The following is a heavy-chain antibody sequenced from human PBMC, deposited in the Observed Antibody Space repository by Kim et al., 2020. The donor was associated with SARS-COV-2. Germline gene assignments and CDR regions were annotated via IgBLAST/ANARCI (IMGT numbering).Heavy chain of an antibody. CDR3: VRGGGSVGGMDV. CDR1: GYSFTNYY. Sequence: GESLKISCKGSGYSFTNYYIAWVRQMPGKALEWIGNIYPSDSDTRYSPAFQGQVTLPADKSVNTAYLQWSSLKSSDSALFYCVRGGGSVGGMDVWGPGTTVTVSS. J-gene: IGHJ6*02. D-gene: IGHD5-12*01. CDR2: IYPSDSDT. V-gene: IGHV5-51*01.